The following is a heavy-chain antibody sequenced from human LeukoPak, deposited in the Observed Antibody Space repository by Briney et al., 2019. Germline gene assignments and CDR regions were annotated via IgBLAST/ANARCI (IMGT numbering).Heavy chain of an antibody. CDR1: GFTFSRYW. D-gene: IGHD3-22*01. J-gene: IGHJ4*02. CDR3: ARDRYYDSSGYLDY. CDR2: IKEDGSEK. V-gene: IGHV3-7*01. Sequence: GGSLRLSCAASGFTFSRYWMTWVRQAPGKGLEWVANIKEDGSEKNYVDSVKGRFTISRDNAKKSLYLQMNSLRAEDTAIYYCARDRYYDSSGYLDYWGQGTLVTVSS.